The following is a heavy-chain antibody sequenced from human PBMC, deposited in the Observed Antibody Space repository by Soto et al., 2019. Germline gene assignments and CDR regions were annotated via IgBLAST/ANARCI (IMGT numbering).Heavy chain of an antibody. V-gene: IGHV3-72*01. CDR2: TRNKADSYTT. Sequence: EVQLVESGGSLGQPGGSLRLSCAASGFIVSDHYMDWVRQAPGKGLEWVGRTRNKADSYTTECDASVKGRFTISRDDSKDALYLQMNSLTAEDTAYYFCSRAARCCGSGSCYAGIGYWGQGTLVTVSS. D-gene: IGHD2-15*01. J-gene: IGHJ4*02. CDR1: GFIVSDHY. CDR3: SRAARCCGSGSCYAGIGY.